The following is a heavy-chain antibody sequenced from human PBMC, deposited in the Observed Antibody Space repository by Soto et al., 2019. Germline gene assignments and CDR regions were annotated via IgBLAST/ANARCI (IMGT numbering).Heavy chain of an antibody. Sequence: GASVKVSCKASGYTFTSYAMHWVRQAPGQRLEWMGWINAGNGNTKYSQKFQGRVTITRDTSASTAYMELSSLRSEDTAVYYCARDRGYLLWSYDAFDIWGQGTMVTVS. V-gene: IGHV1-3*01. CDR3: ARDRGYLLWSYDAFDI. CDR1: GYTFTSYA. CDR2: INAGNGNT. D-gene: IGHD3-10*01. J-gene: IGHJ3*02.